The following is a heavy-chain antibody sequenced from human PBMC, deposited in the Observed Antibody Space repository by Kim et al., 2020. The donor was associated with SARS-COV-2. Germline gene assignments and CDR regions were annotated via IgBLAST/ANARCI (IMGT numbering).Heavy chain of an antibody. Sequence: ASVKVSCKASGYTFTGYYMHWVRQAPGQGLERMGWINPNSGDTNYAQKFQGWVTMTRDTSISTAYMALSSLRSDDTAVYYCERDPDYGDPGNAFGIWGQGTMVTVYS. CDR2: INPNSGDT. V-gene: IGHV1-2*04. D-gene: IGHD4-17*01. CDR3: ERDPDYGDPGNAFGI. J-gene: IGHJ3*02. CDR1: GYTFTGYY.